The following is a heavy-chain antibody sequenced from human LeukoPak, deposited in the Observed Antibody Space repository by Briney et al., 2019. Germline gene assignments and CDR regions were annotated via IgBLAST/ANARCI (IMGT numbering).Heavy chain of an antibody. Sequence: GASVKVSCKASGGTFSSYAISWVRQAPGQGLEWMGWISAYNGNTNYAQKLQGRVTMTTDTSTSTAYMELRSLRSDDTAVYYCARDLLHYYMDVWGKGTTVTVSS. CDR2: ISAYNGNT. V-gene: IGHV1-18*01. D-gene: IGHD2-15*01. CDR1: GGTFSSYA. CDR3: ARDLLHYYMDV. J-gene: IGHJ6*03.